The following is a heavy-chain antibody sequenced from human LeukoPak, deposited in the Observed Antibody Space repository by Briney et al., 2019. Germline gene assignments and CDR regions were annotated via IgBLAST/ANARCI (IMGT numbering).Heavy chain of an antibody. J-gene: IGHJ5*02. CDR2: IYPGDSTT. V-gene: IGHV5-51*01. CDR3: ARLPYYGSGSYLGSSSWFDP. Sequence: GESLKIPCKGSGYAFPNYCLAWVRQMSGEGLEWMGIIYPGDSTTRYSPSFQGQVTFSADKSINTAYLQWSSLKASDTAIYYCARLPYYGSGSYLGSSSWFDPWGQGTLVTVSS. CDR1: GYAFPNYC. D-gene: IGHD3-10*01.